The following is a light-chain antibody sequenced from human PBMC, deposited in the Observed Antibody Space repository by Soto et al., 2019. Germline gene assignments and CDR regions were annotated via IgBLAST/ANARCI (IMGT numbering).Light chain of an antibody. J-gene: IGKJ2*01. Sequence: DIQMTQSPSSLSASVGDKVTITCRASQGISSSLAWFRLKPGRAPESVIFASSTLQSGVTSRFSGSGSGTDFTLTISSLQPADFATYYCQQGHSFPYTFGQGTKL. CDR1: QGISSS. V-gene: IGKV1-12*01. CDR2: ASS. CDR3: QQGHSFPYT.